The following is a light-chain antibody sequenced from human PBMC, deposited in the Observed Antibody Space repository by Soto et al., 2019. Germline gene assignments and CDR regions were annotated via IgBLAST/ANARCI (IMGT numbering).Light chain of an antibody. J-gene: IGKJ3*01. CDR2: WAS. V-gene: IGKV4-1*01. Sequence: DIVMTQSPDSLAVSLGERATINCKSSQSVLYSSNNKNYLAGYQQKPGQPPKLLIYWASTRESGVPDRFSGSRSRTDFTLTSSSLQAEDVAVYYWQQYYSTRFTFGPGTKVDIK. CDR1: QSVLYSSNNKNY. CDR3: QQYYSTRFT.